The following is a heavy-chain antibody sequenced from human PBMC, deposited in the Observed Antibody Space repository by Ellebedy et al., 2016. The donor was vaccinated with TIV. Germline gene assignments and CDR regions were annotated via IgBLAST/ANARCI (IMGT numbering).Heavy chain of an antibody. D-gene: IGHD4-17*01. CDR2: ISSFTSPT. CDR1: GFSFSHYS. J-gene: IGHJ2*01. Sequence: GESLKISCEASGFSFSHYSMNWVRQAPGQGLEWVSYISSFTSPTYYADSVKGRFTMSRDNAKNSLYLQMNSLRAEDTAVYYCARKVPAPTTVPPNWYFDLWGRGTLVTVSS. V-gene: IGHV3-48*01. CDR3: ARKVPAPTTVPPNWYFDL.